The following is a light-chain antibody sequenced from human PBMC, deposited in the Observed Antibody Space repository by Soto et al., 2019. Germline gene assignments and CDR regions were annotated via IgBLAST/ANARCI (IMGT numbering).Light chain of an antibody. J-gene: IGLJ2*01. CDR1: SGHSTYI. CDR3: ETWDSNTVV. Sequence: QTVVTQSSSASASLGSSVKLTCTLSSGHSTYIIAWHQQQPGKAPRSLMKLERSGSYNKGSGVPDRFSGSSSGADRYLTISNLQSEDEADYYCETWDSNTVVFGGGTQLTVL. CDR2: LERSGSY. V-gene: IGLV4-60*03.